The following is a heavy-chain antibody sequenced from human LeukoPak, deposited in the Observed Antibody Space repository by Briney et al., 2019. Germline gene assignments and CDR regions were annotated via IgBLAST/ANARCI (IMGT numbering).Heavy chain of an antibody. D-gene: IGHD3-3*01. Sequence: ASVKVSCKASGYTFTSYGISWVRQAPGQGLEWMGWISAYNGNTNYAQKLQGSVTMTTDTSTSTAYMELRSLRSDDTAVYYCARDVVFGVVISSYYYYGMDVWGQGTTVTVSS. J-gene: IGHJ6*02. CDR3: ARDVVFGVVISSYYYYGMDV. CDR1: GYTFTSYG. CDR2: ISAYNGNT. V-gene: IGHV1-18*01.